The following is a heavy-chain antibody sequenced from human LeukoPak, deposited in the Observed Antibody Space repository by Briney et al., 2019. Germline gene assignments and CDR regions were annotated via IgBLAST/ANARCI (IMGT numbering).Heavy chain of an antibody. Sequence: PSETLSLTCTVSGGSISSSSYYWGWIRQPPGKGLEWIGSIYYSGSTYYNPSLKSRVTISVDTSKNQFSLKLSSVTAADTAVYFCAREDRVARRFVGYFDYWGQGTLATVSS. V-gene: IGHV4-39*07. CDR3: AREDRVARRFVGYFDY. J-gene: IGHJ4*02. CDR1: GGSISSSSYY. CDR2: IYYSGST. D-gene: IGHD3-10*01.